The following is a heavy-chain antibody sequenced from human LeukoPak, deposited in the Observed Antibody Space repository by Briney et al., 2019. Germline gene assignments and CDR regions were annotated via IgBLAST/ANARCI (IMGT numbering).Heavy chain of an antibody. Sequence: SETLSLTCTVSGVSISSSNSYWDWIRQPPGKGLEWIGSIYYSGNTYYNASLKSQVSISIDTSKNQFSLKLTSVTAADTAVYYCARQTGSGLFILPGGQGTLVTVSS. CDR2: IYYSGNT. J-gene: IGHJ4*02. D-gene: IGHD3/OR15-3a*01. V-gene: IGHV4-39*01. CDR3: ARQTGSGLFILP. CDR1: GVSISSSNSY.